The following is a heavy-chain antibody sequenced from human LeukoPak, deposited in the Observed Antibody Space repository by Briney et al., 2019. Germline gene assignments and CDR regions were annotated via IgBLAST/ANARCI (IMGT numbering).Heavy chain of an antibody. CDR1: GGSISSYY. J-gene: IGHJ4*02. CDR2: IYTSGST. D-gene: IGHD2-15*01. V-gene: IGHV4-4*07. CDR3: ARDWKGYCSGGSCYSNFDY. Sequence: SETLSLTCTVSGGSISSYYWSWIRQPAGKGLEWIGRIYTSGSTNYNPSLKSRLTMSVDTSKNQFSLKLSSVTAADTAVYYCARDWKGYCSGGSCYSNFDYWGQGTLVTVSS.